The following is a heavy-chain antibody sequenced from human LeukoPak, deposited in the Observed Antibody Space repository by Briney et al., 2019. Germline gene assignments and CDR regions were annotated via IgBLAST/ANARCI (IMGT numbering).Heavy chain of an antibody. CDR3: ARVENTIFGVAIIRSYGMDV. V-gene: IGHV1-2*02. J-gene: IGHJ6*02. CDR2: INPNSGGT. CDR1: GYTFTGYY. D-gene: IGHD3-3*01. Sequence: ASVKVSCKASGYTFTGYYMHWVRQAPGQGLEWMGWINPNSGGTNYAQKFQGRVTMTRDTSISTAYMELSRLRSDDTAVYYCARVENTIFGVAIIRSYGMDVWGQGTTVTVSS.